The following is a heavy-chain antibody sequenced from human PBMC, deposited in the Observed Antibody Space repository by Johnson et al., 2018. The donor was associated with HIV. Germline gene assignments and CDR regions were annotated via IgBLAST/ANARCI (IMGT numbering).Heavy chain of an antibody. V-gene: IGHV3-53*01. J-gene: IGHJ3*02. CDR1: GFTVSSNY. D-gene: IGHD6-19*01. CDR3: ARRRVAGDDAFDI. Sequence: VQLVESGGGLIQPGGSLRLSCAASGFTVSSNYMSWVRQAPGKGLEWVSVIYSGGSTYYADSVKGRFTISRDTAKKSLYLQMNSLRGEDTAVYYCARRRVAGDDAFDIWGQGTTVTVSS. CDR2: IYSGGST.